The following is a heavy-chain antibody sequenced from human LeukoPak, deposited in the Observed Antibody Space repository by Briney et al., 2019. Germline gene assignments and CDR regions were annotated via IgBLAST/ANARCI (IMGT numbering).Heavy chain of an antibody. CDR1: GFTVSNDY. Sequence: GGFLRLSCAASGFTVSNDYMSWVRQAPGKGLEWVSVISSGGGTYYADSVKGRFTISRDDSKNTLYLQINSLRAEDTAVYYCAREMTQYPFEDWDYWGQGTLVTVSS. D-gene: IGHD3/OR15-3a*01. CDR3: AREMTQYPFEDWDY. V-gene: IGHV3-53*01. CDR2: ISSGGGT. J-gene: IGHJ4*02.